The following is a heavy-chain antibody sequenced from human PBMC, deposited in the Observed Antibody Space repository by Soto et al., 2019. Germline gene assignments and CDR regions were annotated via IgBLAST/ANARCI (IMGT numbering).Heavy chain of an antibody. CDR3: AKATNAHEQLVLLQYYYYGMDV. Sequence: GGSLRLSCAASGFTFSSYAMSWVRQAPGKGLEWVSAISGSGGSTYYADSVKGRFTISRDNSKNTLYLQMNSLRAEDTAVYYCAKATNAHEQLVLLQYYYYGMDVWGQGTTVTVSS. D-gene: IGHD6-13*01. V-gene: IGHV3-23*01. CDR2: ISGSGGST. J-gene: IGHJ6*02. CDR1: GFTFSSYA.